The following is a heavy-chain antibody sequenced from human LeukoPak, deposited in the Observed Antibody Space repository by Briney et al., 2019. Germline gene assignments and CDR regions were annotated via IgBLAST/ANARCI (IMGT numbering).Heavy chain of an antibody. V-gene: IGHV3-21*01. D-gene: IGHD5-18*01. Sequence: GGSLRLSCAASGFTFSSYGMHWVRQAPGKGLEWVSSISGSSFYINYADSVRGRFTISRDNAENSVYLQMSSLRDEDTAVYYCARIRDPYGYAHLDLWGQGTLVTVST. CDR2: ISGSSFYI. CDR1: GFTFSSYG. J-gene: IGHJ4*02. CDR3: ARIRDPYGYAHLDL.